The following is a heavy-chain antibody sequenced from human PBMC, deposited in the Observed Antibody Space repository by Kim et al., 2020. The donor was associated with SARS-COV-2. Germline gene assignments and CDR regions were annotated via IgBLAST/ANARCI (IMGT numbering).Heavy chain of an antibody. Sequence: ASVKVSCKASGYTFTSYFMHWVRQAPGQGLEWMGIINTSDGITNYAQKFQGRVTMTRDTSTSTVYMELSSVRSEDTAVYYCTKYSGRNPFDYWGQGTLVTVSS. CDR2: INTSDGIT. CDR1: GYTFTSYF. D-gene: IGHD1-26*01. CDR3: TKYSGRNPFDY. J-gene: IGHJ4*02. V-gene: IGHV1-46*01.